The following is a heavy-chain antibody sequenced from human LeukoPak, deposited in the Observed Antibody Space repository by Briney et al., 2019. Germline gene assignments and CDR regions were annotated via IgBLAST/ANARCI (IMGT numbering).Heavy chain of an antibody. CDR1: GGSISGYY. CDR2: IYYSGST. D-gene: IGHD3-10*01. Sequence: SETLSLTCTVSGGSISGYYWSWIRQHPGKGLEWIGYIYYSGSTYYNPSLKSRVTISVDTSKNQFSLRLSSVTAADTAVYYCARAALLSYGSGSYGANFDYWGQGTLVTVSS. CDR3: ARAALLSYGSGSYGANFDY. V-gene: IGHV4-31*03. J-gene: IGHJ4*02.